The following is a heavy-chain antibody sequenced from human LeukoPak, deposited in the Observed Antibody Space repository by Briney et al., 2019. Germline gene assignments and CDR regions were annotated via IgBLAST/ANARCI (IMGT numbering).Heavy chain of an antibody. V-gene: IGHV3-23*01. CDR2: ISGSGGST. Sequence: GTSLRLSCAASGFTFSSYAMSWVRQAPGKGLEWVSAISGSGGSTYYADSVKGRFTISRDNSKNTLYLQMNSLRAEDTAVYYCAKGSVMGATARSEADYWGQGTLVTVSS. CDR3: AKGSVMGATARSEADY. J-gene: IGHJ4*02. D-gene: IGHD1-26*01. CDR1: GFTFSSYA.